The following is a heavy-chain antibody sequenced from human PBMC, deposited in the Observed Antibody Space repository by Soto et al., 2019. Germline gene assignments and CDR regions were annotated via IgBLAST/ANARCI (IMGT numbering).Heavy chain of an antibody. Sequence: SETLSLTCVVSNFSISSGYYWGWIRQSPGKGLEWIASIYRSGTTSYNPSLKSRVTVSVDPSKNQFSLMLTAVTAADTAVYYCARTHSGSYYSVFNYWGRGSLVTVSS. CDR3: ARTHSGSYYSVFNY. CDR2: IYRSGTT. D-gene: IGHD1-26*01. V-gene: IGHV4-38-2*01. J-gene: IGHJ4*02. CDR1: NFSISSGYY.